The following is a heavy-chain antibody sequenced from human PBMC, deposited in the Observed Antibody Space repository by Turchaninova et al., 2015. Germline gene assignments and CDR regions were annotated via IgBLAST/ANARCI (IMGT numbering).Heavy chain of an antibody. Sequence: QVQLQESGPGLVKPSETLSLTCAVSGSSVKRTYYCVWFRQPPGEGLEWLAPIQHGCSPSYNPSLMSRASTSTEPSTNQFALMLAAVTAADTAVYYCAGYSGPCGTTGCHFDYWGQGTLVSVSS. J-gene: IGHJ4*02. CDR3: AGYSGPCGTTGCHFDY. D-gene: IGHD3-9*01. CDR2: IQHGCSP. CDR1: GSSVKRTYY. V-gene: IGHV4-38-2*01.